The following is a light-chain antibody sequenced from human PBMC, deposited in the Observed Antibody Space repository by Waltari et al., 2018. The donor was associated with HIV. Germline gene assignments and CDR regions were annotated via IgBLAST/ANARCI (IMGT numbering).Light chain of an antibody. V-gene: IGLV3-19*01. CDR1: SLRSYY. Sequence: SELSQDPAVSVALGQTVRITCQGDSLRSYYASWYQQKPGQAPVLVIYGKNNRPSGIPDRFSGSSSGNTASLTITGAQAEDEADYYCNSRDSSGNHLVFGGGTKLTV. J-gene: IGLJ2*01. CDR2: GKN. CDR3: NSRDSSGNHLV.